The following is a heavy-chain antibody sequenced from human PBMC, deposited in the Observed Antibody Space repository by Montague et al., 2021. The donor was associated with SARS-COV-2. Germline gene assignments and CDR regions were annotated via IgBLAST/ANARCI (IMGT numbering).Heavy chain of an antibody. J-gene: IGHJ6*03. Sequence: SETLSLTCAVPDGSFSFFFWRWVRQPPGGGLAWIGEINQCCSINYNPSLKSRVTILVDSSKNQFSLKLTSVTAADTAVYYCARLGDGVVPSPILGVGPYYLYHYTALWGTGNTVTVSS. V-gene: IGHV4-34*01. D-gene: IGHD3-10*01. CDR3: ARLGDGVVPSPILGVGPYYLYHYTAL. CDR1: DGSFSFFF. CDR2: INQCCSI.